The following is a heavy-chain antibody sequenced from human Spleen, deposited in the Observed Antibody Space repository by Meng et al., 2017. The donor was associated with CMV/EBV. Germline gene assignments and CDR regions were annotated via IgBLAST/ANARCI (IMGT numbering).Heavy chain of an antibody. Sequence: GESLKISCAASGFTFSSYSMNWVRQAPGKGLEWVSYISSSSSTIYYADSVKGRFTISRDNSKNTLYLQMNSLRAEDTAVYYCASQGYCSGGSCYLYYYCGMDVWGQGTTVTVS. CDR2: ISSSSSTI. V-gene: IGHV3-48*01. CDR1: GFTFSSYS. J-gene: IGHJ6*02. CDR3: ASQGYCSGGSCYLYYYCGMDV. D-gene: IGHD2-15*01.